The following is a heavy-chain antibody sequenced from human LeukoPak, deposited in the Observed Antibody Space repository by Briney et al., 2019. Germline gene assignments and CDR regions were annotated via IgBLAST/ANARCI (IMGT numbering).Heavy chain of an antibody. D-gene: IGHD3-16*02. Sequence: PGGSLRLSCAASGFTFSAYAMHWVRQAPGKGLEWVAFISSDGGSKYYAESVKGRFTISRDTSKSTLYLQMNSLRPEDTAVYYCARDAMITFGGVIATNWFDPWGQGTLVTVSS. CDR3: ARDAMITFGGVIATNWFDP. CDR2: ISSDGGSK. CDR1: GFTFSAYA. V-gene: IGHV3-30-3*01. J-gene: IGHJ5*02.